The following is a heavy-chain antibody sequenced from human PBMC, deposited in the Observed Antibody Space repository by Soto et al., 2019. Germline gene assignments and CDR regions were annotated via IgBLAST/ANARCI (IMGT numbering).Heavy chain of an antibody. CDR2: INSDGSTT. Sequence: GSLRLSCAASGFTFSDYWMHWVRQAPGKGLVWVSRINSDGSTTNYADSVKGRFTISRDNAKNTLYLQMNSLRAEGTAVYYCARDWDGTYYLANYFDYWGQGTLVTVS. CDR1: GFTFSDYW. CDR3: ARDWDGTYYLANYFDY. D-gene: IGHD1-26*01. V-gene: IGHV3-74*01. J-gene: IGHJ4*02.